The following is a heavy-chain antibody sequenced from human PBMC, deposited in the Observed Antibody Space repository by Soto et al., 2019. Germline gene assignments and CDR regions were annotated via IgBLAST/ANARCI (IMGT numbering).Heavy chain of an antibody. J-gene: IGHJ4*02. CDR1: GLTFSSYA. Sequence: GGSLRLSCAASGLTFSSYAMNWVRQSPGKGLEWVSGISGNGVSTYYADSVKGRFTISRDNSKNTLYLQMNSLRAEDTAVYYCAKAWDWGHRHFDYWGQGTLVTVSS. V-gene: IGHV3-23*01. CDR2: ISGNGVST. D-gene: IGHD3-16*01. CDR3: AKAWDWGHRHFDY.